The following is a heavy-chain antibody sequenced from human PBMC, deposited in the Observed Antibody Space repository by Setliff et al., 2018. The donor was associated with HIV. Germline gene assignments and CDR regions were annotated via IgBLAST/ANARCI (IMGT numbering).Heavy chain of an antibody. Sequence: PSETLSLTCAVYGGSFSDYFWSWIRQPPGKGLEWIGEINDSGTTKYIPSLKSRVTISVHTSKNLLSLSLISVTAADTAIYYCARRSGGYDMFFDSWGQGMLVTVSS. CDR1: GGSFSDYF. CDR2: INDSGTT. CDR3: ARRSGGYDMFFDS. J-gene: IGHJ4*02. D-gene: IGHD2-15*01. V-gene: IGHV4-34*01.